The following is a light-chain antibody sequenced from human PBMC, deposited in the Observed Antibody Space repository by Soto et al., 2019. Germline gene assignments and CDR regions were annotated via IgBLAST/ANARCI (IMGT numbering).Light chain of an antibody. J-gene: IGKJ5*01. CDR1: QSVRSF. CDR3: QQRKNWPPIT. CDR2: DAS. Sequence: DIVLTQSPATLSLSPGERATLSCRASQSVRSFLAWYQQKPGQAPRLLIYDASNRATGIPARFSGSGSGTDFTLTISSLEPEDFAVYYCQQRKNWPPITFGQGTRLEIK. V-gene: IGKV3-11*01.